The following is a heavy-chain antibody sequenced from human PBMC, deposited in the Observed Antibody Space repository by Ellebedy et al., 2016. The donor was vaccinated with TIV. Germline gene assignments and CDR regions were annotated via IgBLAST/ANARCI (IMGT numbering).Heavy chain of an antibody. D-gene: IGHD1-1*01. J-gene: IGHJ4*02. V-gene: IGHV3-23*01. CDR3: AKDLRATGGNWDPAFDY. CDR1: GFTFNIYA. CDR2: ISASGDST. Sequence: PGGSLRPSCSASGFTFNIYAMSWVRQAPGKGLEWVSLISASGDSTYYADSVKGRFTISRDNSKNTLYLQMNSLRVEATAVYYCAKDLRATGGNWDPAFDYWGQGTLVTVSS.